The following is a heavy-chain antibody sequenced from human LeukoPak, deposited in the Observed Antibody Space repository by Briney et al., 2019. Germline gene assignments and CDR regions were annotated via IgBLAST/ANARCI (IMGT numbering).Heavy chain of an antibody. D-gene: IGHD3-10*01. CDR3: ARAKFGYYYDSGSYYYHYMDV. V-gene: IGHV4-61*02. CDR2: IYTSGST. Sequence: SETLSLTCTVSGASISSGSYYWSWIRQPAGKELEWIGRIYTSGSTNYSPSLKTRVTISVDRSKNQFSLKLSSVTAADTAVYYCARAKFGYYYDSGSYYYHYMDVWGKGTTVTISS. CDR1: GASISSGSYY. J-gene: IGHJ6*03.